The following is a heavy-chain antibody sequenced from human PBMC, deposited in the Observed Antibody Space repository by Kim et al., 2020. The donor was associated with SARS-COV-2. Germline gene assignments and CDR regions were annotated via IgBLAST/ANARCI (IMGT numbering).Heavy chain of an antibody. CDR1: GGSISSSSYY. J-gene: IGHJ3*02. CDR3: ARYPDILTGWDDAFDI. Sequence: SETLSLTCTVSGGSISSSSYYWGWIRQPPGKGLEWIGSIYYSGSTYYNPSLKSRVTISVDTSKNQFSLKLSSVTAADTAVYYCARYPDILTGWDDAFDIWGQGTMVTVSS. V-gene: IGHV4-39*01. D-gene: IGHD3-9*01. CDR2: IYYSGST.